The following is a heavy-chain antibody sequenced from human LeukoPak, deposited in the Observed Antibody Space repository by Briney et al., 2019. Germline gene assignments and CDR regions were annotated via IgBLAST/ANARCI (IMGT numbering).Heavy chain of an antibody. CDR2: INPSSGGT. J-gene: IGHJ4*02. Sequence: ASVKVSCKASGYTFTGYYMHLVRQAPGQGLGWMGWINPSSGGTNYAQKFQGWVTMTRDTSISTAYMELSRLRSEDTAVYYCARDVSGGGEDWGQGTLVTVSS. CDR3: ARDVSGGGED. V-gene: IGHV1-2*04. D-gene: IGHD2-15*01. CDR1: GYTFTGYY.